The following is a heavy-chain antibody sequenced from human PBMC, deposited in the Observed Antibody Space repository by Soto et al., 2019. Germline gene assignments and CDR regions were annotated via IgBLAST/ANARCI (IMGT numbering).Heavy chain of an antibody. D-gene: IGHD3-22*01. CDR3: AKVADYGYYDSSGTLFFDY. CDR1: GFTFSSYA. J-gene: IGHJ4*02. Sequence: PGGSLRLSCVASGFTFSSYAMSWVRQAPGKGLEWVSAISGSGGSTYYADSVKGRFTISRDNSKNTLYLQMNSLRAEDTAVYYCAKVADYGYYDSSGTLFFDYWGQGTLVTVSS. CDR2: ISGSGGST. V-gene: IGHV3-23*01.